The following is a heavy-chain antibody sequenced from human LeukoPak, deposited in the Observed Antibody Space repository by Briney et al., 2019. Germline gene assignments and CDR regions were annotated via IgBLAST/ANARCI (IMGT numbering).Heavy chain of an antibody. CDR3: ARDGLNVAAFDI. D-gene: IGHD2-21*01. Sequence: GGSLRLSCAASGFTFSSYSMNWVRQAPGKGLEWVSSISSSSSYIYYADSVKGRFTISRDNAKNSLYLQMNSLRAEDTAVYYCARDGLNVAAFDIWGQGTMVTVSS. J-gene: IGHJ3*02. V-gene: IGHV3-21*01. CDR1: GFTFSSYS. CDR2: ISSSSSYI.